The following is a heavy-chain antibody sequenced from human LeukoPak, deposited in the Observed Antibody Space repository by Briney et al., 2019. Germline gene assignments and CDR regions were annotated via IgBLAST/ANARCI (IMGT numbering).Heavy chain of an antibody. V-gene: IGHV3-30*04. J-gene: IGHJ4*02. D-gene: IGHD3-10*01. Sequence: GGSLRLSCAASGFTFSSYAMHWVRQAPGKGLEWVAVISYDGSNKYYADSVKGRFTISRDNSKNTLYLQMNSLRAEDTAVYYCARDGAFFGELLSPPGYWGQGTLVTVSS. CDR3: ARDGAFFGELLSPPGY. CDR1: GFTFSSYA. CDR2: ISYDGSNK.